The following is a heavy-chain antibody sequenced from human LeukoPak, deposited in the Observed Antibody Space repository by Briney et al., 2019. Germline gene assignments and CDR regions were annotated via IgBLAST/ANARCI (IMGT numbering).Heavy chain of an antibody. CDR1: GGSISSGDYY. CDR2: MYYSGST. Sequence: SQTLSLTCTVSGGSISSGDYYWSWIRQPPGKGLEWIAYMYYSGSTYFNPSLKSRVTMSADTSKNQLSLKLSSVTAADTAVYYCARPYYYDSRIDPWGQGILVTVSS. V-gene: IGHV4-30-4*01. J-gene: IGHJ5*02. D-gene: IGHD3-22*01. CDR3: ARPYYYDSRIDP.